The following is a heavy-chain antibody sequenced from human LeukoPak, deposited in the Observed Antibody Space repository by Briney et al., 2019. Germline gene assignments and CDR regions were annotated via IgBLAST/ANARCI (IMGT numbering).Heavy chain of an antibody. Sequence: GASVKVSCKASGYTFTGYYVHWVRQAPGQGLEWMGWMNPKSGGTNYAQKFEARVTMNRDTSISTAYMELSRLRFDDTAVYYCARESGFYGSGSRYWGQGTLVTVSS. CDR2: MNPKSGGT. J-gene: IGHJ4*02. CDR3: ARESGFYGSGSRY. CDR1: GYTFTGYY. D-gene: IGHD3-10*01. V-gene: IGHV1-2*02.